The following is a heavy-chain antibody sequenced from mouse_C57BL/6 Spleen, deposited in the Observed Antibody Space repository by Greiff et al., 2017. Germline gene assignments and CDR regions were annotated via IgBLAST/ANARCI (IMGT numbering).Heavy chain of an antibody. D-gene: IGHD1-1*01. CDR2: IDPSDSYT. V-gene: IGHV1-69*01. J-gene: IGHJ1*03. Sequence: QVQLQQPGAELVMPGASVKLSCKASGYTFTSYWMHWVKQRPGQGLEWIGEIDPSDSYTNYNQKLKGKFTLTVDNSSSTAYMQLSRLTCEDSAVYYCARWATVGYIDVWGTGTTVTVAS. CDR1: GYTFTSYW. CDR3: ARWATVGYIDV.